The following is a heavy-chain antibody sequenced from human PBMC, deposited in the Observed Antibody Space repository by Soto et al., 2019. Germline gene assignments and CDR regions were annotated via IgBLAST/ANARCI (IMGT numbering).Heavy chain of an antibody. CDR3: ARDGGRHSGGIDY. V-gene: IGHV1-69*01. D-gene: IGHD1-26*01. CDR1: GGTFSSYS. J-gene: IGHJ4*02. Sequence: QVQLVQSGAEVKKPGSSVKVSCKASGGTFSSYSLNWVRQAPGQGLEWMGEIIPIFGTANYAQKFQGRVTITADESTSTAYMERSSLRSEDTAVYYCARDGGRHSGGIDYWGQGTLVTVSS. CDR2: IIPIFGTA.